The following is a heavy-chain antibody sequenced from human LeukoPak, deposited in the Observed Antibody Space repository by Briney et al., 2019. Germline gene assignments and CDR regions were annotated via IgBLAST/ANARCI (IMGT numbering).Heavy chain of an antibody. Sequence: PSETLSLTCAVSGESFSGYFWTWIRQPPGKGLEWIGESNHFGSTNYNPSLKSRVTVSVDTSKNQFSLKLSSVTAADTAVYYCARGAPRGYSYGSKRGYFDYWGQGTLVTVSS. CDR1: GESFSGYF. D-gene: IGHD5-18*01. J-gene: IGHJ4*02. CDR2: SNHFGST. V-gene: IGHV4-34*01. CDR3: ARGAPRGYSYGSKRGYFDY.